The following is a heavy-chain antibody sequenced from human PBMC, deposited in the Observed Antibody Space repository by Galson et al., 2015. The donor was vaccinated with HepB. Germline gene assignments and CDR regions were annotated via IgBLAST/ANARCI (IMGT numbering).Heavy chain of an antibody. D-gene: IGHD6-13*01. J-gene: IGHJ4*02. CDR3: AKDKGPEPPIAALDY. CDR1: GFTVSSNY. Sequence: SLRLSCAASGFTVSSNYMSWVRQAPGKGLEWVSVIYSGGSTYYADSVKGRFTISRHNSKNTLYLQMNSLRAEDTAVYYCAKDKGPEPPIAALDYWGQGTLVTVSS. V-gene: IGHV3-53*04. CDR2: IYSGGST.